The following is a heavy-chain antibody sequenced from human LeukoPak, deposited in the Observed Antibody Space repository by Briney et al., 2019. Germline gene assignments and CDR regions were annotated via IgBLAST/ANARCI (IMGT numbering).Heavy chain of an antibody. CDR2: IYPGDSDT. V-gene: IGHV5-51*01. D-gene: IGHD3-10*01. CDR1: GYSFTSYW. J-gene: IGHJ4*02. Sequence: GESLQISCKGSGYSFTSYWIGWVRQMPGKGLEWMGIIYPGDSDTRYSPSFQGQVPISADKSISTAYLQWSSLKASDTAMYYCARRVHPTQFDYWGQGTLVTVSS. CDR3: ARRVHPTQFDY.